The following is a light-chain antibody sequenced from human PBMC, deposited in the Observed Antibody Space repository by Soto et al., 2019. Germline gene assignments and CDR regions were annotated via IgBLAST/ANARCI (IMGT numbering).Light chain of an antibody. Sequence: QSALTQPRSVSGSPGQSVTISCTGTSSDVGGYNDVSWYQQNPGKAPKLMIYDVSKRPSGVPDRFSGSKSGNTASLTISGLQAEDEADYYCCSYAGSYTLVFGGGTKLNVL. V-gene: IGLV2-11*01. CDR3: CSYAGSYTLV. CDR2: DVS. CDR1: SSDVGGYND. J-gene: IGLJ2*01.